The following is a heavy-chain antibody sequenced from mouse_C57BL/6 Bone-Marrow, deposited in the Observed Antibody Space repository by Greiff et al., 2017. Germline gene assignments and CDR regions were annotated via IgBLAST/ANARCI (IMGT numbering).Heavy chain of an antibody. CDR3: ASRVGAY. CDR1: GYTFTSYW. J-gene: IGHJ3*01. CDR2: IYPSDSET. Sequence: QVQLQQPGAELVRLGSSVKLSCKASGYTFTSYWMDWVKQRPGQGLEWIGNIYPSDSETHYNQKFKDKATLTVEQSSSTVYMQLSSLTSEDSAIYYCASRVGAYWGQGTLVTVSA. V-gene: IGHV1-61*01.